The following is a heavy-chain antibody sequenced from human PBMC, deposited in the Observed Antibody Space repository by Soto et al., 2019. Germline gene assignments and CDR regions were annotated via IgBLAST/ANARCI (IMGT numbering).Heavy chain of an antibody. Sequence: SETLSLNCSVSGGSISSKSYSWGWIRQPPGKGLEWIGTFYYSENTYYNPSLKSRVTISVDTSKNQFSLKLSSVTAADTAVYYCAKLAGYCSGNSCHGDYAMDVWGQGTTVTVSS. CDR2: FYYSENT. CDR3: AKLAGYCSGNSCHGDYAMDV. V-gene: IGHV4-39*01. D-gene: IGHD2-2*01. CDR1: GGSISSKSYS. J-gene: IGHJ6*02.